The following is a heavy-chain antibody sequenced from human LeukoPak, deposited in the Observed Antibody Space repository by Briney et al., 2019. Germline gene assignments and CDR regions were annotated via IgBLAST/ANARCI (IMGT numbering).Heavy chain of an antibody. V-gene: IGHV1-46*01. CDR3: ASNHDSSDYTFDY. CDR1: GYSLTTYY. Sequence: ASVKVSCKASGYSLTTYYMHWVRQAPGQGLEWMAIINPSGGSTNYAQKFQGRVTMTRDTSTSTVYMELSSLRSEDTAVYYCASNHDSSDYTFDYWGQGTLVTVSS. D-gene: IGHD3-22*01. J-gene: IGHJ4*02. CDR2: INPSGGST.